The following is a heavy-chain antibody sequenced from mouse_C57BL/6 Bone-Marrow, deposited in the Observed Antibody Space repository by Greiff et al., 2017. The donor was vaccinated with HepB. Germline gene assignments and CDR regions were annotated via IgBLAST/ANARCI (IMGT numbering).Heavy chain of an antibody. CDR3: TFYYYGSSQGYFDY. CDR1: GYTFTSYW. V-gene: IGHV1-5*01. J-gene: IGHJ2*01. CDR2: IYPGNSDT. D-gene: IGHD1-1*01. Sequence: EVQRVESGTVLARPGASVKMSCKTSGYTFTSYWMHWVKQRPGQGLEWIGAIYPGNSDTSYNQKFKGKAKLTAVTSASTAYMELSSLTNEDSAVYYCTFYYYGSSQGYFDYWGQGTTLTVSS.